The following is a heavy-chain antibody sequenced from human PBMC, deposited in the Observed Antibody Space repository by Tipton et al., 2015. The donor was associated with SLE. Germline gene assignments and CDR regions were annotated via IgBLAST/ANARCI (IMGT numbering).Heavy chain of an antibody. Sequence: RSLRLSCTASGFTFGDYAMSWVRQAPGKGLEWVGFIRRTAYGGTPEYAASVKGRFTISRDDSKRIAYLQMNSLKTEDTAVYYCTRDLLLDPSSGWFPDYWGQGTLVTVSS. V-gene: IGHV3-49*04. D-gene: IGHD6-19*01. CDR1: GFTFGDYA. CDR3: TRDLLLDPSSGWFPDY. CDR2: IRRTAYGGTP. J-gene: IGHJ4*02.